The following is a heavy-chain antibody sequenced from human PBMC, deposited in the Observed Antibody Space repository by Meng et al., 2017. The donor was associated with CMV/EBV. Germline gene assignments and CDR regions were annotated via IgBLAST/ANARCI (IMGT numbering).Heavy chain of an antibody. CDR2: IYSGGST. D-gene: IGHD6-13*01. J-gene: IGHJ3*02. CDR3: VRRSSWSYAFDI. V-gene: IGHV3-53*01. CDR1: GFTVSSNY. Sequence: GESLKISCAASGFTVSSNYMSWVRQAPGKGLEWVSVIYSGGSTYYADSVKGRFTISRDNSKNTLYLQMNSLRAEDTAVYYCVRRSSWSYAFDIWGQGTMVTVSS.